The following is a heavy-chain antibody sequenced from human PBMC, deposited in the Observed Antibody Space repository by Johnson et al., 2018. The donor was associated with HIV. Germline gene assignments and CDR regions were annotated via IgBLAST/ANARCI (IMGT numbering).Heavy chain of an antibody. D-gene: IGHD6-13*01. J-gene: IGHJ3*01. CDR2: IYSGGST. V-gene: IGHV3-66*01. CDR3: ARDGESQQLPLGDAFDV. CDR1: GFTFDDYA. Sequence: VQLVESGGGLVQPGRSLRLSCAASGFTFDDYAMHWVRQAPGKGLEWVSVIYSGGSTYYADSVRGRFTISRDNSRNTLYLQMNSLRAEDTAMYYCARDGESQQLPLGDAFDVWGQGTMVTVSS.